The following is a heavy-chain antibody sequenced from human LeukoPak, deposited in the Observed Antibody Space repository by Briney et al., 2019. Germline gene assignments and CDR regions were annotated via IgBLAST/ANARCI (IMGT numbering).Heavy chain of an antibody. D-gene: IGHD2-21*02. CDR2: INPNSGGT. V-gene: IGHV1-2*02. CDR3: TREAVRYCGGDCQVDY. J-gene: IGHJ4*02. Sequence: ASVKVSCKASGYIFTDYYIHWVRQAPGQGLEWMGWINPNSGGTNYAQEFQGRVTMTRDTSITTTYMDLSRLKSDDTAVYYCTREAVRYCGGDCQVDYWGQGTLVTVSS. CDR1: GYIFTDYY.